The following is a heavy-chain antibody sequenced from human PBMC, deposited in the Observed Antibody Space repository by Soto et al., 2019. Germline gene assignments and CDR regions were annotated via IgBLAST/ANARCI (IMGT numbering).Heavy chain of an antibody. CDR1: GFTFSSYW. CDR3: ARDPNIVATMGSIYYYYGMDV. V-gene: IGHV3-7*01. D-gene: IGHD5-12*01. CDR2: IKQDGSEK. J-gene: IGHJ6*02. Sequence: EVQLVESGGGLVQPGGSLRLSCAASGFTFSSYWMSWVRQAPGKGLEWVANIKQDGSEKYYVDSVKGRFTISRDNAKNSLYLQMHSLRAEDTAVYYCARDPNIVATMGSIYYYYGMDVWGQGTTVTVSS.